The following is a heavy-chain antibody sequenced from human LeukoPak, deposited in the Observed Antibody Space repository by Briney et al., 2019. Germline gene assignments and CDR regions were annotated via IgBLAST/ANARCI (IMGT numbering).Heavy chain of an antibody. CDR3: AKDMESSGYTGFDY. CDR2: ISWNSGSV. CDR1: GFTFDDYA. V-gene: IGHV3-9*01. Sequence: PGGSLRLSCAASGFTFDDYAMHWVRQAPGKGLEWVSGISWNSGSVGYADSVKGRFTISRDNAKNSLYLQMNSLRAEDTALYYCAKDMESSGYTGFDYWGQGTLVTVSS. D-gene: IGHD6-19*01. J-gene: IGHJ4*02.